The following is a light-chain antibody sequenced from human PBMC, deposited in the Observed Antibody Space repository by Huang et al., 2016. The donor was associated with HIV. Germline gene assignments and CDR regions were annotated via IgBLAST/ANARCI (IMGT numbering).Light chain of an antibody. Sequence: EIVLTQSPGTLSLSPGERATLSCRASQSVSSPYVAWYQHKPGQAPRLLSYGASYRATGIPDRFSGSGSGTDFSLTISRLEPEDFAVYYCEQFGNSPRTFGQGTKLDI. CDR3: EQFGNSPRT. V-gene: IGKV3-20*01. J-gene: IGKJ2*01. CDR1: QSVSSPY. CDR2: GAS.